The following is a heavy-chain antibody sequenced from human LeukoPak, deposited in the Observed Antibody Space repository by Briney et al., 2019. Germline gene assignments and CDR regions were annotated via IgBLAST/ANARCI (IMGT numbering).Heavy chain of an antibody. D-gene: IGHD6-6*01. J-gene: IGHJ5*02. V-gene: IGHV4-34*01. CDR1: GGSFSGYY. Sequence: PSETLSLTCAVYGGSFSGYYWSWIRQPPGKGLEWIGEINHSGSTNYNPSLKSRVTISVDTSKNQFSLKLSSVTAADTAVYYCATTRNSLAYNWFDPWGQGTLVTVSS. CDR3: ATTRNSLAYNWFDP. CDR2: INHSGST.